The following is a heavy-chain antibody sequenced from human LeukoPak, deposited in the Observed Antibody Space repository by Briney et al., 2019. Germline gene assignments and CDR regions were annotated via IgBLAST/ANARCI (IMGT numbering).Heavy chain of an antibody. J-gene: IGHJ4*02. D-gene: IGHD3-10*01. CDR3: ARPRIGADYFGY. Sequence: ASVKVSCKASGGTFSSYAISWVRQAPGQGLEWMGWINPNGGGTGYAQKFQGRVTMTKDTSINTAYMELSRLRSDDTAVYYCARPRIGADYFGYWGQGTLVTISS. CDR2: INPNGGGT. V-gene: IGHV1-2*02. CDR1: GGTFSSYA.